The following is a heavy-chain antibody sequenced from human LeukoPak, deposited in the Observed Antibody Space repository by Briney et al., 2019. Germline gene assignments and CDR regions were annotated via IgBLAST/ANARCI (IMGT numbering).Heavy chain of an antibody. V-gene: IGHV3-48*03. CDR1: GFTFSSYE. J-gene: IGHJ4*02. CDR2: ISSSGSSI. CDR3: ARNPSSSWFVDY. Sequence: GGSLRLSCAASGFTFSSYEMNWVRQAPGKGLEWVSWISSSGSSIYYADSVKGRFTISRDNAKNSLYLQMHSPRAVDTAVYYCARNPSSSWFVDYWGQGTLVTVSS. D-gene: IGHD6-13*01.